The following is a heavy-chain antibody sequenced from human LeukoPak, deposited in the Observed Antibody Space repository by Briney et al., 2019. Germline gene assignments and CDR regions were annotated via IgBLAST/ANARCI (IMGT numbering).Heavy chain of an antibody. CDR2: IYTTGDT. D-gene: IGHD2-2*01. Sequence: SETLSLTCTVSGGSISSYYWSWIRQPAGKGLEWIGRIYTTGDTNYNPSLKSRVTISVDTSKNQFSLKLSSVTAADTAVYYCARDAGSTSYSDYWGQGTLVTVSS. CDR3: ARDAGSTSYSDY. V-gene: IGHV4-4*07. CDR1: GGSISSYY. J-gene: IGHJ4*02.